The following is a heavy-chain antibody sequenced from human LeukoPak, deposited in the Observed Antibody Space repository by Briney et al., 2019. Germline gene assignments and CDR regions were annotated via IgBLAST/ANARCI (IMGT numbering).Heavy chain of an antibody. V-gene: IGHV3-30*02. CDR2: IQHDGSSK. CDR3: ARDTRYCSGGSCYSPNSRFDY. D-gene: IGHD2-15*01. CDR1: GFNFNTYG. J-gene: IGHJ4*02. Sequence: GGSLRLSCATSGFNFNTYGMHWVRQAPGKGLEWVTFIQHDGSSKYYADSVKGRFTISRDNAKNSLYLQMNSLRAEDTAVYYCARDTRYCSGGSCYSPNSRFDYWGQGTLVTVSS.